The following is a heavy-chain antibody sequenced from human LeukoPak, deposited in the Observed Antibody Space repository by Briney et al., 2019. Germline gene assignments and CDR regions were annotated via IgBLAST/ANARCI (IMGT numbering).Heavy chain of an antibody. CDR3: TTVEGFPLGWGFDP. CDR1: GFTFSNAW. J-gene: IGHJ5*02. Sequence: GGSLRLSCAASGFTFSNAWMSWVRQAPGKRLEWVGRIKSKTDGGTTDYAAPVKGRFTISRDDSKNTLYLQMNSLKTEDTAVYYCTTVEGFPLGWGFDPWGQGTLVAVSS. V-gene: IGHV3-15*01. D-gene: IGHD3-10*01. CDR2: IKSKTDGGTT.